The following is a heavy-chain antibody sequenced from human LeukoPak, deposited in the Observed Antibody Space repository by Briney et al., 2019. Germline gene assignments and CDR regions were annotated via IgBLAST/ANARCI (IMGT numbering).Heavy chain of an antibody. CDR3: AKDLSESNHDYGDYEMAYYYYGMDV. D-gene: IGHD4-17*01. CDR1: GFTFDSYS. J-gene: IGHJ6*02. V-gene: IGHV3-23*01. Sequence: GGSLRLSCATSGFTFDSYSMSWVRQARQAPGKGLEWVSTSGGGGTTYYGDSVKGRFTISRDNSKNTLYLQMNSLRAEDTAVYYCAKDLSESNHDYGDYEMAYYYYGMDVWGQGTTVTVSS. CDR2: SGGGGTT.